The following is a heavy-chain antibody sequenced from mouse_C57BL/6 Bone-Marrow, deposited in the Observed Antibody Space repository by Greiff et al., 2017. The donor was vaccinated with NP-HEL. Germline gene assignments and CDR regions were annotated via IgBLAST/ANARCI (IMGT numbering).Heavy chain of an antibody. D-gene: IGHD1-1*01. J-gene: IGHJ4*01. CDR1: GFTFSSYA. V-gene: IGHV5-4*01. Sequence: EVKLVESGGGLVKPGGSLKLSCAASGFTFSSYAMSWVRQTPEKRLEWVATISAGGSSTYYPDNVKGRFTISRDNAKNNLYLQMSHLKSEDTAMYYCARDLYYYGSSSYAMDYWGQGTSVTVSS. CDR3: ARDLYYYGSSSYAMDY. CDR2: ISAGGSST.